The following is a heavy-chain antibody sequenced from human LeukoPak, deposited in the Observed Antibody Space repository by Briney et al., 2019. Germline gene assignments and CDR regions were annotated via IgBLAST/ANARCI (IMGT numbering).Heavy chain of an antibody. CDR1: GGSISSYY. Sequence: KTSETLSLTCTVSGGSISSYYWSWIRQPPGKGLEWIGYIYYSGSTNYNPSLKSRVTISVDTSKNQFSLKLSSVTAADTAVYYCARDCCSGGALDHWGRGTLVTVSS. CDR2: IYYSGST. V-gene: IGHV4-59*01. D-gene: IGHD2-15*01. J-gene: IGHJ4*02. CDR3: ARDCCSGGALDH.